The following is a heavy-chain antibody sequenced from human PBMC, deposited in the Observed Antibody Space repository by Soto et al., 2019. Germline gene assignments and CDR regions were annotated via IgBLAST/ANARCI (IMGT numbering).Heavy chain of an antibody. V-gene: IGHV3-48*02. D-gene: IGHD3-22*01. CDR2: ISSSSSTI. J-gene: IGHJ6*02. Sequence: GGSLRLSCAASGFTFSSYSMNWVRQAPGKGLEWVSYISSSSSTIYYADSVKGRFTISRDNAKNSLYLQMNSLRDEDTAVYYCARDRGDSSGYWYYYYGMDVWGQGTTVTVSS. CDR1: GFTFSSYS. CDR3: ARDRGDSSGYWYYYYGMDV.